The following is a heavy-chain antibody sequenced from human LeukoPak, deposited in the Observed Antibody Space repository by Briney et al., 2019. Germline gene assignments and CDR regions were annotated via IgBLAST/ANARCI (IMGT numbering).Heavy chain of an antibody. D-gene: IGHD4-17*01. Sequence: ASVKVSCKASGYTFTSYAMHWVRQAPGQSLEWMGWINAGNGNTKYSQKFQGRVTITRDTSASTAYMELSSLRSEDTAVYYCAREGYDYGDSIDYWGQGTLVTVSS. V-gene: IGHV1-3*01. J-gene: IGHJ4*02. CDR2: INAGNGNT. CDR1: GYTFTSYA. CDR3: AREGYDYGDSIDY.